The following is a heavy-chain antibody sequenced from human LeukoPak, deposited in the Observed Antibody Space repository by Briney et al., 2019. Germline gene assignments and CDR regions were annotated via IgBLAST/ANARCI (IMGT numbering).Heavy chain of an antibody. V-gene: IGHV5-51*01. CDR2: IYPGDSDT. Sequence: GESLKISCKGSGYSFTNYWIGWVRQMPGKGLEWMGIIYPGDSDTRYSPSFQGQVTISADKSISTAYLQRSSLKASDSAMYYCARARYCSSTSCPSPYYYYYMDVRGKGTTATVSS. D-gene: IGHD2-2*01. CDR1: GYSFTNYW. CDR3: ARARYCSSTSCPSPYYYYYMDV. J-gene: IGHJ6*03.